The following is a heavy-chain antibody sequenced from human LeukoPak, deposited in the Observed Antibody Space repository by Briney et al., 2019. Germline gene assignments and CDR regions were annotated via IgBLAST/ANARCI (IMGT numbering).Heavy chain of an antibody. CDR1: GGTFSTYA. V-gene: IGHV1-69*05. J-gene: IGHJ4*02. CDR2: ITPIFGTA. CDR3: ARVFARSGEISGSYYYY. Sequence: SVKVSCKXSGGTFSTYAINWVRQAPGQGLERMGGITPIFGTANYAQKFQGRVTITTDESTSTAYMELSSLRSEDTAVYYCARVFARSGEISGSYYYYWGQGTLVTVSS. D-gene: IGHD1-26*01.